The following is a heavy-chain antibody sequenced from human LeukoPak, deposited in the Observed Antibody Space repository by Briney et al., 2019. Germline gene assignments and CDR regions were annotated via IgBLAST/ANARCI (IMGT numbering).Heavy chain of an antibody. CDR2: INPSGGST. CDR1: GYTFTSYY. Sequence: ASVKVSCKASGYTFTSYYMHWVRQAPGQGLEWMGIINPSGGSTSYAQKFQGRVTMARETSTSTVYMELSSLRSEDTAVYYCASQSGSYRDYWGQGTLVTVSS. D-gene: IGHD1-26*01. V-gene: IGHV1-46*01. J-gene: IGHJ4*02. CDR3: ASQSGSYRDY.